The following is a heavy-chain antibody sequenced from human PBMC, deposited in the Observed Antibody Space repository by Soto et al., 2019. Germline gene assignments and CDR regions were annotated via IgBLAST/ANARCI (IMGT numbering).Heavy chain of an antibody. J-gene: IGHJ6*02. D-gene: IGHD3-10*01. CDR2: IYPGDSDS. CDR3: ARPRSVRFRLDSYGMVV. Sequence: GQSLKISCKGSGYSFASYWIAWVRQMPGKGLEWMGIIYPGDSDSRYSPSFQGQVTISADKSISTAYLQWNSLKGSDTAIYYCARPRSVRFRLDSYGMVVWGQGTTVT. V-gene: IGHV5-51*01. CDR1: GYSFASYW.